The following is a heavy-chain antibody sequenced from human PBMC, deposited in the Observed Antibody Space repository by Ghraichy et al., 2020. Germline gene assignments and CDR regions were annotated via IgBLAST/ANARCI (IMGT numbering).Heavy chain of an antibody. CDR3: ARAKGWFGDLRSFFDY. D-gene: IGHD3-10*01. CDR2: INHSGST. CDR1: GGSFSGYY. V-gene: IGHV4-34*01. Sequence: SQTLSLTCAVYGGSFSGYYWSWIRQPPGKGLEWIGEINHSGSTNYNPSLKSRVTISVDTSKNQFSLKLSSVTAADTAVYYCARAKGWFGDLRSFFDYWGQGTLVTVSS. J-gene: IGHJ4*02.